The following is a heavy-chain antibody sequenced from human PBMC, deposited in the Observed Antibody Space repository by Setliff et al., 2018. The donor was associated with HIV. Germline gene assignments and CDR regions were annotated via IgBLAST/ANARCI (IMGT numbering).Heavy chain of an antibody. V-gene: IGHV1-69*13. Sequence: SVKVSCKASRDIFSSYGITWVRQAPGQGLEWMGGIIPLFGTADYAQKYRGRVKITADESTSTAHMELSSRRFDDTAVYYCARGTDGDYCYYMDVWGKGTTVTVSS. CDR3: ARGTDGDYCYYMDV. CDR1: RDIFSSYG. CDR2: IIPLFGTA. J-gene: IGHJ6*03. D-gene: IGHD3-10*01.